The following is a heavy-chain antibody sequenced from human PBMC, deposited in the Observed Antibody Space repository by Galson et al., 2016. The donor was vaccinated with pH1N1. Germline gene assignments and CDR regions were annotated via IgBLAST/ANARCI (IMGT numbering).Heavy chain of an antibody. CDR3: ARSARVWFDSSGYYPHYFDN. CDR1: GYTFTRNW. Sequence: QSGAEVKKPGESLKISCQASGYTFTRNWIAWVRQMPGRGLEWMGMIYPGDSDTRYNPSFPGQVTISADKSISTTYLHWSSLDASDTAMYFCARSARVWFDSSGYYPHYFDNWGQGTLVTVSS. V-gene: IGHV5-51*01. J-gene: IGHJ4*02. D-gene: IGHD3-22*01. CDR2: IYPGDSDT.